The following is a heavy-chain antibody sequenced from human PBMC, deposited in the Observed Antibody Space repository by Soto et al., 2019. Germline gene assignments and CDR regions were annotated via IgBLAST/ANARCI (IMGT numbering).Heavy chain of an antibody. CDR1: GGTFSSYA. J-gene: IGHJ5*02. D-gene: IGHD3-10*01. CDR2: IIPMYGPA. Sequence: QVPLVQSGAEVKKPGSSVTVSCKASGGTFSSYAIHWVRQAPGQGLEWMGGIIPMYGPAKYAQRFQGRFTITADESTTTVYMELTILTSQDTAVYYWARVTSRVRVVIGGWFDPGGHGTLVTVSP. CDR3: ARVTSRVRVVIGGWFDP. V-gene: IGHV1-69*01.